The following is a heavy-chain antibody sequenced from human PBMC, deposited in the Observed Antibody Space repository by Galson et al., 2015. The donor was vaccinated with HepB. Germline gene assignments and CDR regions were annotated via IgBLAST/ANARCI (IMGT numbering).Heavy chain of an antibody. J-gene: IGHJ3*02. D-gene: IGHD3-22*01. CDR3: AGDYNKYYYDSSGYPDAFDI. Sequence: SLRLSCAASGFTVSSNYMSWVRQAPGKGLEWVSVIYSGGSTYYADSVKGRFTISRDNSKNTLYLQMNSLRAEDTAVYYCAGDYNKYYYDSSGYPDAFDIWGQGTMVTVSS. V-gene: IGHV3-66*01. CDR2: IYSGGST. CDR1: GFTVSSNY.